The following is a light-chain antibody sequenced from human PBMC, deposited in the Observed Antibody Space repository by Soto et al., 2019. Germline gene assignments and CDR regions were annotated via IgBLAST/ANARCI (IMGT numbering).Light chain of an antibody. CDR3: QQYGTSPLT. CDR2: GAS. CDR1: QSVDTSY. Sequence: EIVLTQSPCTLSLSPGERATLSCRASQSVDTSYLGWYQQKPGQAPRLLIYGASSRAPGIPDRFSGSGSGTDFTLTISRLEPEDFAVFYCQQYGTSPLTFGGGTKV. V-gene: IGKV3-20*01. J-gene: IGKJ4*01.